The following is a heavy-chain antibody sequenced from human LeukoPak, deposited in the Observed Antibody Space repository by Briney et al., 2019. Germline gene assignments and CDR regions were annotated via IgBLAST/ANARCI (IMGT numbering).Heavy chain of an antibody. J-gene: IGHJ4*02. Sequence: GGSLRLSCAASGFAVSSNYMSWVRQAPGKGLEWLSYISASSISIYYADSVKGRFTISRDNAKNSLYLQMNSLRAEDTALYYCARGRYSGSYLLDYWGQGTLVTVSS. V-gene: IGHV3-11*04. CDR3: ARGRYSGSYLLDY. D-gene: IGHD1-26*01. CDR1: GFAVSSNY. CDR2: ISASSISI.